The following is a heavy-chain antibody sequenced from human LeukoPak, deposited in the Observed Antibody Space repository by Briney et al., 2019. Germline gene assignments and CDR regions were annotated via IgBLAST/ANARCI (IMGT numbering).Heavy chain of an antibody. J-gene: IGHJ4*02. CDR2: ISGSGGST. CDR3: AKGLAVAGHFDY. V-gene: IGHV3-23*01. Sequence: GGSLRLPCAASGFTFSSHAMSWVRQAPGKGLEWVSAISGSGGSTYYADSVKGRFTISRDKSKNTLYLQMNSLRAEDTAVYYCAKGLAVAGHFDYWGQGTLVTVSS. D-gene: IGHD6-19*01. CDR1: GFTFSSHA.